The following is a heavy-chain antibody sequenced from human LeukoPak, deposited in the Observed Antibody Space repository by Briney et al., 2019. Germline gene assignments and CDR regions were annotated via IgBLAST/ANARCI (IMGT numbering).Heavy chain of an antibody. CDR1: GGSIGSGGYY. J-gene: IGHJ5*02. Sequence: SQTLSLTCTVSGGSIGSGGYYWSWIRQHPGKGLEWIGYIYYSGSTYYNPSLKSRVTISVDTSKNQFSLKLSSVTAADTAVYYCARSSRQNWFDPWGQGTLVTVSS. CDR2: IYYSGST. V-gene: IGHV4-31*03. D-gene: IGHD6-13*01. CDR3: ARSSRQNWFDP.